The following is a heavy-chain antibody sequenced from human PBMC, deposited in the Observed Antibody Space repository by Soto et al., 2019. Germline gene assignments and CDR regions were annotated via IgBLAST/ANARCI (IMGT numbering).Heavy chain of an antibody. CDR2: IIPIFGTA. J-gene: IGHJ4*02. CDR3: ARSLGATYYYDSSGYSGG. V-gene: IGHV1-69*01. Sequence: QVQLVQSGAEVKKPGSSVKVSCKASGGTFSSYAISWVRQAPGQGLEWMGGIIPIFGTANYAQKFQGRVTITADEATSTAYMELSSLRSEDTAVYYCARSLGATYYYDSSGYSGGWGQGTLVTVSS. D-gene: IGHD3-22*01. CDR1: GGTFSSYA.